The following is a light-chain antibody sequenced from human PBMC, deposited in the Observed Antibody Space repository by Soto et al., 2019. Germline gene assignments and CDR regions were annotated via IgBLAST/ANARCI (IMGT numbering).Light chain of an antibody. Sequence: DIQMTQSQSSLSASVGDSVTITCRASKGMRNDLGWYQQKPGKAPKRLIYAASSLQSGVPSRFNGSGSGTEFALMIISLQPGDFATYYCLQHNSYPPWTFGQGTTVEIK. V-gene: IGKV1-17*01. CDR3: LQHNSYPPWT. CDR1: KGMRND. J-gene: IGKJ1*01. CDR2: AAS.